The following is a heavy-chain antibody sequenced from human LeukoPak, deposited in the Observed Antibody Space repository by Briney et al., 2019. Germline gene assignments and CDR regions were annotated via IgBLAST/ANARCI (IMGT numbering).Heavy chain of an antibody. CDR2: MSGSDGST. D-gene: IGHD3-9*01. J-gene: IGHJ4*02. Sequence: GLCLRLFCAVSGFTLSSLYMSWVRQAAGKGLEWVSAMSGSDGSTYYADSVKGRFTISRDNSKNTLYLQMNSLRAEDTAVYYCARVLSGALTFDHWGQGTLVAVSS. CDR3: ARVLSGALTFDH. CDR1: GFTLSSLY. V-gene: IGHV3-23*01.